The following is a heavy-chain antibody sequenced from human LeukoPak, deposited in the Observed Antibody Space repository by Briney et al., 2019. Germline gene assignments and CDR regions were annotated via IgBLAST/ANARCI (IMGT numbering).Heavy chain of an antibody. CDR3: ARAPLSALWPYDY. V-gene: IGHV1-2*02. J-gene: IGHJ4*02. D-gene: IGHD3-10*01. CDR1: GYTFTGYY. Sequence: ASVKVSCKASGYTFTGYYIHWVRQAPGQGLEWMGWINPNSGGTNYAQKFQGRVTMTRDTSISTAYMELSRLRSDDTAVYYCARAPLSALWPYDYWGQGTLVTVSS. CDR2: INPNSGGT.